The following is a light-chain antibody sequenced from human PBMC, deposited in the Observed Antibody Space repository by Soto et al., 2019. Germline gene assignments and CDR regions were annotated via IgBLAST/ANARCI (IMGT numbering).Light chain of an antibody. CDR1: QSVSSSY. Sequence: EIVLTHSPGTLSLSPGERATLSCRASQSVSSSYLAWYQQKPGQAPRLLIYGASSRATGIPDRFSGSGSGTDFTLTISRLEPEDFAVYYCQQYGSSAWTFGQGTKVDIK. V-gene: IGKV3-20*01. CDR3: QQYGSSAWT. J-gene: IGKJ1*01. CDR2: GAS.